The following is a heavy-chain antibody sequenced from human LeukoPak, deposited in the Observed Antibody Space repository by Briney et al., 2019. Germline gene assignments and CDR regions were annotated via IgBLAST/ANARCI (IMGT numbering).Heavy chain of an antibody. J-gene: IGHJ6*02. V-gene: IGHV3-48*04. CDR3: ASLVGDNSGYYYSYYAMDV. D-gene: IGHD3-22*01. Sequence: GGSLKLSCAASGFTFSSSNMNWVRQAPGKGLEWVSYISSSSTTIYYADSVKGRFSISRDNANNSLYLQMNSLRAEDTAVYYCASLVGDNSGYYYSYYAMDVWGQGTTVTVSS. CDR2: ISSSSTTI. CDR1: GFTFSSSN.